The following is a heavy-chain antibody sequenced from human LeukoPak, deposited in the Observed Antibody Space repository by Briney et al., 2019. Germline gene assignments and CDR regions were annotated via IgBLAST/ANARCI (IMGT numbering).Heavy chain of an antibody. V-gene: IGHV1-2*02. J-gene: IGHJ4*02. Sequence: GASVKVSCKASGYTFTGYYMHWVRQAPGQGLERMGLINPNSGGTNYAQKFQGRVTMTRDTSISTAYMELSRLRSDDTAVYYCASLPNYDFWSGSFDYWGQGTLVTVSS. CDR1: GYTFTGYY. CDR3: ASLPNYDFWSGSFDY. CDR2: INPNSGGT. D-gene: IGHD3-3*01.